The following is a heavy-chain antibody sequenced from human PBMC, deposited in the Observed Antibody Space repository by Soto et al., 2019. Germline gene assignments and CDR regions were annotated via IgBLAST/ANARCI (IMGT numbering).Heavy chain of an antibody. V-gene: IGHV3-30*18. J-gene: IGHJ4*02. CDR2: ISYDGSRK. CDR1: GFSFSNYG. CDR3: AKGHGDNPPRYYYFDS. D-gene: IGHD4-17*01. Sequence: QAQLVESGGGVVQPGRSLRLSCEAAVSGFSFSNYGMHWVRQAPGKGLEWVAVISYDGSRKNYADSVRGRFIISRDNSKKTLSLQMNSLKREDTGVYFRAKGHGDNPPRYYYFDSWGQGTLVTVSS.